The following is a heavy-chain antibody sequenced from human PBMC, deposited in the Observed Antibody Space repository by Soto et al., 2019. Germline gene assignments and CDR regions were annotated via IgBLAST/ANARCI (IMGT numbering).Heavy chain of an antibody. CDR2: IKRDGSEK. Sequence: EVQLLESGGGLVQPGGSLRLSCAASGFTFSSYWMSWVRQAPGKGLEWVANIKRDGSEKYYVDSVKGRFTISRDNAKNSMYLQMNSLTAEATAFYYGASSSARLAPLDHWGQGTLVTVSS. CDR3: ASSSARLAPLDH. J-gene: IGHJ5*02. D-gene: IGHD6-6*01. CDR1: GFTFSSYW. V-gene: IGHV3-7*01.